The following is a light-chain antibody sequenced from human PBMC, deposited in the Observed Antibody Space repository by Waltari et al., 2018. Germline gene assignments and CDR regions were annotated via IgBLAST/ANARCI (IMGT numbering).Light chain of an antibody. Sequence: QSVLTQPPSLSGAPGQRVTISCTGSSPNIGAGYDVPWYQQLPGTAPKLLIYGNSNRPSGVPDRFSGSKSGTSASLAITGLQAEDEADYYCQSYDSSLSGYVFGTGTKVTVL. J-gene: IGLJ1*01. V-gene: IGLV1-40*01. CDR2: GNS. CDR1: SPNIGAGYD. CDR3: QSYDSSLSGYV.